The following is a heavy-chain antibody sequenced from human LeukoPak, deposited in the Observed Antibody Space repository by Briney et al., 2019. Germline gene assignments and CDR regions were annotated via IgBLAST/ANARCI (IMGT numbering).Heavy chain of an antibody. CDR3: ASHTNILEGSGYYRSFDY. D-gene: IGHD3-3*01. V-gene: IGHV1-69*01. CDR2: IIPIFGTA. CDR1: GGTFSSYA. Sequence: SVKVSCKASGGTFSSYAISWVRQAPGQGLEWMGGIIPIFGTANYAQKFQGRVTITADESTSTAYMELSSLRSEDTAVYYCASHTNILEGSGYYRSFDYWGQGTLVTVSS. J-gene: IGHJ4*02.